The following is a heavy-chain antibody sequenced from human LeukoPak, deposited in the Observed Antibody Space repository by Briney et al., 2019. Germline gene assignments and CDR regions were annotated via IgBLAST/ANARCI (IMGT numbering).Heavy chain of an antibody. V-gene: IGHV4-34*01. CDR1: GGSFSGYY. CDR3: ARGGPSQLDP. Sequence: ASETLSLTCAVYGGSFSGYYWNWLRQPPGKGLEWIGKISRSGKTNYNPSLESRVTISVDTSKNQFSLKLSSVTAADTAVYYCARGGPSQLDPWGQGALVTVSS. CDR2: ISRSGKT. J-gene: IGHJ5*02.